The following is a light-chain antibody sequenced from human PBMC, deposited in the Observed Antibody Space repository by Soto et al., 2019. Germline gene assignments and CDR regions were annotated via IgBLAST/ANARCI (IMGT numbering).Light chain of an antibody. CDR2: DVT. CDR1: SGDVGSFNR. J-gene: IGLJ2*01. V-gene: IGLV2-18*02. Sequence: QSVLTQPPSVSGSPGQSVTISCTGTSGDVGSFNRVSCYQQPPGTAPKLMIYDVTNRPSGVPDRFSGSKSGYTASLLMSGLQAEDEADYYCSSYAGSNNFVVFGGGTKLTVL. CDR3: SSYAGSNNFVV.